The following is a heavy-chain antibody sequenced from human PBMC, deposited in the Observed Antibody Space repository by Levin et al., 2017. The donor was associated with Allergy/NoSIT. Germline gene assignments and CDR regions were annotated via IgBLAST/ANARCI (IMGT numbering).Heavy chain of an antibody. CDR2: IKPDGSEK. CDR3: ARDTTLAGGA. D-gene: IGHD1-14*01. J-gene: IGHJ5*02. V-gene: IGHV3-7*03. Sequence: GGSLRLSCEASGFTFSSCWMSWVRQAPGKGLEWVANIKPDGSEKFYVDSVKGRFTISRDNAKNSLYLQMNYLGTDDTAVYYCARDTTLAGGAWGQGTLVTVS. CDR1: GFTFSSCW.